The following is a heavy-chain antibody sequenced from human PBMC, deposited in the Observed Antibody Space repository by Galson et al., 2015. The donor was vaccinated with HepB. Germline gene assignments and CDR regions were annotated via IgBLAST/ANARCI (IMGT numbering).Heavy chain of an antibody. Sequence: SLRLSCAASGFTFSSYYMHWVRQAPGKGLEWVSSIRSSRTYIFYAGSAKGRFTISRDNGKNTLYLQMKSLRAEDTAVYYCARAMEGGYGAFDVWGQGTKVTVSS. CDR2: IRSSRTYI. CDR1: GFTFSSYY. CDR3: ARAMEGGYGAFDV. V-gene: IGHV3-21*06. J-gene: IGHJ3*01. D-gene: IGHD3-22*01.